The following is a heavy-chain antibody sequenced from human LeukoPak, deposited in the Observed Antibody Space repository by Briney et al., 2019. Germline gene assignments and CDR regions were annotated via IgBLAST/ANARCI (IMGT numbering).Heavy chain of an antibody. CDR1: GYTFIDYY. CDR3: ANTYALGNYYKGGFDP. V-gene: IGHV1-2*02. Sequence: ASVKVSCKASGYTFIDYYMHWVRQAPGQGLEWMGWINPNSGGTNYAQNFQGRVTMTRDTSIRTVYMELNRLRSDDTAVYYCANTYALGNYYKGGFDPWGQGTLVTVSS. J-gene: IGHJ5*02. CDR2: INPNSGGT. D-gene: IGHD3-10*01.